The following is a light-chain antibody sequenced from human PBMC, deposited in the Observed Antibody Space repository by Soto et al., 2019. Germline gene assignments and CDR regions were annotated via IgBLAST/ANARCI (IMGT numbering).Light chain of an antibody. CDR1: QSVNTN. J-gene: IGKJ1*01. V-gene: IGKV3-15*01. Sequence: EVVMTQSPATLSVSPGERATLSCRASQSVNTNLAWYQQKPGQAPRLLIYDASSRATGIPARVSGSGSGTEFTLIISSLQSEDFAVYYCQQYNNWPRTFGQGTKVEIK. CDR2: DAS. CDR3: QQYNNWPRT.